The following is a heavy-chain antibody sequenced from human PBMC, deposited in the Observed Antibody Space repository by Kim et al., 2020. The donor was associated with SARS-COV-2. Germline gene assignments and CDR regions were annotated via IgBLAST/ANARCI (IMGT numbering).Heavy chain of an antibody. CDR1: GFTFSNAW. J-gene: IGHJ4*02. D-gene: IGHD1-26*01. CDR2: IKSKTDGGTT. Sequence: GGSLRLSCAASGFTFSNAWMSWVRQAPGKGLEWVGRIKSKTDGGTTDYAAPVKGRFTISRDDSKNTLYLQMNSLKTEDTAVYYCTTEAGIVGATRGFDYWGQGTLVTDSS. CDR3: TTEAGIVGATRGFDY. V-gene: IGHV3-15*01.